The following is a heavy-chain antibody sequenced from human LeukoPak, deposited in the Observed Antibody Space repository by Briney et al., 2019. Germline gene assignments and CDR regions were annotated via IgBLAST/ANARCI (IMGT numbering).Heavy chain of an antibody. V-gene: IGHV4-59*01. J-gene: IGHJ4*02. CDR2: IYHSGST. CDR1: GDSISTYY. Sequence: SETLSLTCTVSGDSISTYYWNWIRQPPGEGLEWIGYIYHSGSTNYNPSLKSRVTISVDTSKNQFSLKLSSVTAADTAVYYCARAFSSSSFYFNYWGQGTLVTVSS. D-gene: IGHD6-6*01. CDR3: ARAFSSSSFYFNY.